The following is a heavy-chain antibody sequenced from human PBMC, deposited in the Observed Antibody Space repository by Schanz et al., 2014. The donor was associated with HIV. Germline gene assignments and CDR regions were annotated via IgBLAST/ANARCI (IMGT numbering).Heavy chain of an antibody. Sequence: VQLVESGGGVVQPGRSLRLSCTASGFTFSSSGMHWVRQAPGKGLEWVAFISDDGSNKYYADSVKGRFTISRDNSKNTLYLQMNSLRTEDTAVYYCAKVARWDYYGMDVWGQGTTVTVSS. CDR1: GFTFSSSG. CDR2: ISDDGSNK. J-gene: IGHJ6*02. V-gene: IGHV3-30*18. CDR3: AKVARWDYYGMDV.